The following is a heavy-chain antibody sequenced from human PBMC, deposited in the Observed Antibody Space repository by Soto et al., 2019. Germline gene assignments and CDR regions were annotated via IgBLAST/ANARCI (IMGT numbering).Heavy chain of an antibody. CDR2: ISYDGSNK. V-gene: IGHV3-30-3*01. Sequence: GGSLRLSCAASGFTFSSYAMHWVRQAPGKGLEWVAVISYDGSNKYYADSVKGRFTISRDNSKNTLYLQMNSLRAEDTAVYYCARDETEDNWFDPWGQGTLVTVSS. CDR3: ARDETEDNWFDP. J-gene: IGHJ5*02. CDR1: GFTFSSYA.